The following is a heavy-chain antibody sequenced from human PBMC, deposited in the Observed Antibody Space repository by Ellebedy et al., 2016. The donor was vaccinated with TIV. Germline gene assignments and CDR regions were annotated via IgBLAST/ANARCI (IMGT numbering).Heavy chain of an antibody. V-gene: IGHV1-2*02. CDR3: ARTLAPADTSLGY. J-gene: IGHJ4*02. CDR1: GYTFSGYH. D-gene: IGHD2-2*01. Sequence: AASVKVSCKASGYTFSGYHIHWMRQAPGQGLEWMGWINHDSGGTNYAQRFQGRVTMTRDTSITTAFMQLSSLTSDDTAMYYCARTLAPADTSLGYWGQGTLVTVSS. CDR2: INHDSGGT.